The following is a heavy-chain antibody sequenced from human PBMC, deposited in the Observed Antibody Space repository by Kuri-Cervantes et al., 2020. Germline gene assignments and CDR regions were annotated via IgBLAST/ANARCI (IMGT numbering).Heavy chain of an antibody. CDR1: GFTFSSYG. V-gene: IGHV3-30*02. Sequence: GGSLRLSCAASGFTFSSYGMHWVRQAPGKGLEWVAVIWYDGSNKYYADSVKGRFTISRDNSKNTLYLQMNSLRAEDTAVYYCAKDRGGQGGMDVWGQGTTVTVSS. D-gene: IGHD3-16*01. CDR3: AKDRGGQGGMDV. J-gene: IGHJ6*02. CDR2: IWYDGSNK.